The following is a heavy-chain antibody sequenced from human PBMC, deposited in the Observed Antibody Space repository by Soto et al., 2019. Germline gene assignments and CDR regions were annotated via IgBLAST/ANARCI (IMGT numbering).Heavy chain of an antibody. Sequence: VQLVESGGDLVQPGGSLRISCEASGFTFTTFGMHWVRQAPGQGLVWVARINTDGSNIRYAASVKGRFTISRDNAENTLFLRMRSLSPEDTAVYYCVREGADSRTFDRFKDHWGQGTLVTVSS. CDR1: GFTFTTFG. D-gene: IGHD3-9*01. CDR2: INTDGSNI. J-gene: IGHJ4*02. V-gene: IGHV3-74*01. CDR3: VREGADSRTFDRFKDH.